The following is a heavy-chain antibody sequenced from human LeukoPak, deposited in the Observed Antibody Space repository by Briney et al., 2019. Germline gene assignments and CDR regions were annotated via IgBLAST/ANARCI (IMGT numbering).Heavy chain of an antibody. J-gene: IGHJ4*02. D-gene: IGHD3-9*01. CDR3: ASSPYFDWLTFEYYFDY. CDR2: IYPGDSDT. V-gene: IGHV5-51*01. Sequence: GESLKISCKGSGYSFTSYWIGWVRQMPGKGLEWMGIIYPGDSDTRYSPSFQGQVTISADKSISTAYLQWSSLKASDTAMYYCASSPYFDWLTFEYYFDYWGQGTLVTVSS. CDR1: GYSFTSYW.